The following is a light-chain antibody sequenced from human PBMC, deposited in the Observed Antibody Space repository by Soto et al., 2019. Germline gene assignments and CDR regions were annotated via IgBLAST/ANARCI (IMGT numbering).Light chain of an antibody. Sequence: QPVLTQPPSASGSPGQSVTISCTGTSSDVGGHDYVSWYQQHPGKAPKLMIYEVTKRPSGVPDRFSGSKSGNTASLTVSGLQAEDEADYYCSSYAGSNNFVFGTGTKVTVL. CDR1: SSDVGGHDY. J-gene: IGLJ1*01. CDR2: EVT. V-gene: IGLV2-8*01. CDR3: SSYAGSNNFV.